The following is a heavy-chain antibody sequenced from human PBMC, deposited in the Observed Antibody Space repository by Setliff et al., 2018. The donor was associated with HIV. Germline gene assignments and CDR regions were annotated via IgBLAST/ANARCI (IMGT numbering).Heavy chain of an antibody. J-gene: IGHJ4*02. CDR1: GYSITNGYY. V-gene: IGHV4-38-2*02. CDR3: AGMFFYGSGSKSDFDY. CDR2: IYHDGST. D-gene: IGHD3-10*01. Sequence: TSETLSLTCSVSGYSITNGYYWGWIRQPPGKGLEWVGSIYHDGSTYYNPSLRSRVTISIDTSQNQFSLRLSSVTVADTAVYYCAGMFFYGSGSKSDFDYWGQGTQVTVSS.